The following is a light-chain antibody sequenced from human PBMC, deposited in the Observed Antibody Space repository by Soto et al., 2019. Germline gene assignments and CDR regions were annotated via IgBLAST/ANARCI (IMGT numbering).Light chain of an antibody. V-gene: IGKV1-39*01. CDR1: QSINNY. Sequence: IQMAQSPASLSVSVGDGFTIPCRASQSINNYLNWYLQRPGQAPKLLIRSASTLQRGVPSRFSGSGSRTEFTLTIADLQPDDFGTYYCQQSLTMPITFGHGTRLEIK. J-gene: IGKJ5*01. CDR3: QQSLTMPIT. CDR2: SAS.